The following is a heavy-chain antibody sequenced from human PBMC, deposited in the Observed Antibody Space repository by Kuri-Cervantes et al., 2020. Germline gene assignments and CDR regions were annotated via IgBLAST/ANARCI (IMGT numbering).Heavy chain of an antibody. V-gene: IGHV4-38-2*01. CDR3: ARVFLSFVRYFDY. Sequence: GSLRLSCAVSGYSISSGYYWGWIRQPPGKGLEWIGSIYHSGSTYHNPSLKSRVTISVDTSKNQFSLKLSSVTAADTAVYYCARVFLSFVRYFDYWGQGTLVTVSS. CDR1: GYSISSGYY. CDR2: IYHSGST. D-gene: IGHD2-8*01. J-gene: IGHJ4*02.